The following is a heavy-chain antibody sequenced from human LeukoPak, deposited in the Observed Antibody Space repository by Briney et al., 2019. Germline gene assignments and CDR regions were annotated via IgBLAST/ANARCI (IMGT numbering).Heavy chain of an antibody. D-gene: IGHD6-13*01. V-gene: IGHV3-11*01. Sequence: PGGSLRLSCAASGFTFSDYYMSWIRQAPGKGLEWVSYISSSGSTIYYADSVKGRFTISRDNAKNSLFLQMDSLRSEDTAVYYCVKNSGWYRLDCWGQGTLVTVSS. CDR1: GFTFSDYY. J-gene: IGHJ4*02. CDR2: ISSSGSTI. CDR3: VKNSGWYRLDC.